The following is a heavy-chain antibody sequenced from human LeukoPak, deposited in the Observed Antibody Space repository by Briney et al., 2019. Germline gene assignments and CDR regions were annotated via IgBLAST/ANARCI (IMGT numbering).Heavy chain of an antibody. V-gene: IGHV1-69*01. J-gene: IGHJ5*02. CDR3: ASGTTYYYDSSGYNWFDP. CDR2: IIPIFGTA. Sequence: SVKVSCKASGGTFSSYAISWVRQAPGQGLEWMGEIIPIFGTANYAQKFQGRVTITADESTSTAYMELSSLRSEDTAVYYCASGTTYYYDSSGYNWFDPWGQGTLVTVSS. D-gene: IGHD3-22*01. CDR1: GGTFSSYA.